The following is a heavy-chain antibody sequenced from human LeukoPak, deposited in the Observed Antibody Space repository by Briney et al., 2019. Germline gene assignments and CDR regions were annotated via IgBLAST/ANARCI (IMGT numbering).Heavy chain of an antibody. CDR1: GYTFTGYY. D-gene: IGHD3-22*01. CDR2: INPNSGGT. V-gene: IGHV1-2*02. J-gene: IGHJ4*02. Sequence: ASVKVSCKASGYTFTGYYMHWVRQAPGQGLEWMGWINPNSGGTNYAQKFQGRVTMTRDTSISTAYMELSRLRSDDTAVYYCARDSSTLNYYDSSGTFDYWGQGTLVTVSS. CDR3: ARDSSTLNYYDSSGTFDY.